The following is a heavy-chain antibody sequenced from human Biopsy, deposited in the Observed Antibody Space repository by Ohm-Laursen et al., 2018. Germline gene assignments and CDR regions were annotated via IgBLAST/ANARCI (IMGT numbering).Heavy chain of an antibody. V-gene: IGHV4-34*11. J-gene: IGHJ4*02. Sequence: SETLSLTCAVYVESFNGYYWSWIRQTPGKGLEWIGYIYYTGSTNYNPSVKSRVTISVDTSKNQFSLKLNSVTAADTAVYFCARDSRGGHLNTTLITGKNLDSWGQGILVTVSS. CDR1: VESFNGYY. CDR3: ARDSRGGHLNTTLITGKNLDS. D-gene: IGHD3-16*01. CDR2: IYYTGST.